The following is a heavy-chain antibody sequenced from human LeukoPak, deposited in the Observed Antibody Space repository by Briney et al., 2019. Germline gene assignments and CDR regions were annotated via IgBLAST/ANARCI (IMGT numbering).Heavy chain of an antibody. CDR2: ISSSSNYI. V-gene: IGHV3-21*04. CDR3: AKDRGTGFLHDWTVSS. Sequence: GGSLRLSCAGSGFTFSSYSMNWVRQAPGKGLEWVSSISSSSNYIYYADSVKGRFTISRDNSKNTLDLQMNSLTVEDTALYYRAKDRGTGFLHDWTVSSWGQGTRVTVSS. J-gene: IGHJ4*02. D-gene: IGHD3/OR15-3a*01. CDR1: GFTFSSYS.